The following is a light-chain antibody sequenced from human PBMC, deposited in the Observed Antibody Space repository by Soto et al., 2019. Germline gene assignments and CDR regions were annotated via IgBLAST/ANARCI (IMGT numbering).Light chain of an antibody. CDR3: QQYGLPPHS. CDR1: QSVYNNY. CDR2: GAS. Sequence: EIVLTQSPGTLSLSPGERATLSCRASQSVYNNYLAWYQQKPGQTPRLLVNGASNRATGIPDRFSGGGSGTHFTHTISSLEPEDFAVYYCQQYGLPPHSFGQGTRVEIK. J-gene: IGKJ2*01. V-gene: IGKV3-20*01.